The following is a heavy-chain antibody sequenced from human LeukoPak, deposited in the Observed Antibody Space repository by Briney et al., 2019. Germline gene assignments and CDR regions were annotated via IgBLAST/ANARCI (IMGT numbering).Heavy chain of an antibody. Sequence: GGSLRLSCAASGFTFSSYDMHWVRQPTGKGMEWVSAIGTAGDTYYSHSVKGRFTISRENAKNSLYLHMNSLSAGDTAVYFCARGHMLTGYYNFAWFDPWGQGTLVTVSS. V-gene: IGHV3-13*01. CDR1: GFTFSSYD. CDR3: ARGHMLTGYYNFAWFDP. D-gene: IGHD3-9*01. J-gene: IGHJ5*02. CDR2: IGTAGDT.